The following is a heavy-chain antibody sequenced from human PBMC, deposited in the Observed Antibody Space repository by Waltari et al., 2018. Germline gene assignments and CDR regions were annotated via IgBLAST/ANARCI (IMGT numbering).Heavy chain of an antibody. D-gene: IGHD3-3*01. CDR2: ILPMLGMI. V-gene: IGHV1-69*04. CDR3: ARSPQLTTANGFDP. CDR1: GGTFSSNA. Sequence: QVQLVQSGAEVKKPGSSVRVSCKVSGGTFSSNAFSWVRQAPGQGLEWMGGILPMLGMINYAQSFQGRLTITADKRTNTAYMDINSLTSEDTAVYYCARSPQLTTANGFDPWGQGTLVTVSS. J-gene: IGHJ5*02.